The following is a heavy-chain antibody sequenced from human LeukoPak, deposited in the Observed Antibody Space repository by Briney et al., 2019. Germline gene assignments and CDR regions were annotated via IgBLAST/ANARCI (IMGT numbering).Heavy chain of an antibody. CDR2: SNPNSGGT. D-gene: IGHD2-15*01. CDR1: GYTFTGYY. Sequence: ASVKVSFKASGYTFTGYYMHWVRQAPGQGLEWMGWSNPNSGGTNYAQKFQGRVTMTRDTSISTAYMELSRLRSDDTAVYYCASGIPIYSGTKYYFDYWGQGTLVTVSS. V-gene: IGHV1-2*02. J-gene: IGHJ4*02. CDR3: ASGIPIYSGTKYYFDY.